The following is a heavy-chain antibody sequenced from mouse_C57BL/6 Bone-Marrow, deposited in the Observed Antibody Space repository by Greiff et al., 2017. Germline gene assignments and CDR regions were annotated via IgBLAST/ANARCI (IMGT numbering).Heavy chain of an antibody. J-gene: IGHJ2*01. V-gene: IGHV1-55*01. Sequence: QVQLQQPGAELVKPGASVKMSCKASGYTFTSYWITWVKQRPGQGLEWIGDIYPGSGSTNYNEKFKSKATLTVDSSSSTAYMQLSSLTSEDSAVYYCAREEGFYGYYFDYWGQGTTLTVSS. D-gene: IGHD2-2*01. CDR3: AREEGFYGYYFDY. CDR2: IYPGSGST. CDR1: GYTFTSYW.